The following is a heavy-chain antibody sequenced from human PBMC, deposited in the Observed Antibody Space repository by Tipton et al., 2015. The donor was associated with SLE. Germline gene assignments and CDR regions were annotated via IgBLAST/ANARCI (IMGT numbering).Heavy chain of an antibody. J-gene: IGHJ4*02. CDR3: ARDRPPVDTAMAHFDY. Sequence: TLSFTCTVSGGSISSGSYYWSWIRQPAGKGLEWIGHIYTSGSTNYNPSLKSRVTISVDTSNNHFSLKLSSVTAADTAVYYCARDRPPVDTAMAHFDYWGQGTLVTVSS. CDR1: GGSISSGSYY. CDR2: IYTSGST. V-gene: IGHV4-61*09. D-gene: IGHD5-18*01.